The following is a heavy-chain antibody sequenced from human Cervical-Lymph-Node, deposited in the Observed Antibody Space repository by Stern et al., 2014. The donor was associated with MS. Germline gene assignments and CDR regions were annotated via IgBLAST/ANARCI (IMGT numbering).Heavy chain of an antibody. V-gene: IGHV3-23*04. Sequence: EVQLVESGGGLVQPGGSLRLSCAASGFTFSSYAMRWVRQAPGQGLEWVSAISGSGGSTYYADSVKGRFTISRDNSKNTLYLQMNSLRAEDTAVYYCAKRIVVVPAAIAATSVDYWGQGTLVTVSS. CDR3: AKRIVVVPAAIAATSVDY. CDR2: ISGSGGST. CDR1: GFTFSSYA. J-gene: IGHJ4*02. D-gene: IGHD2-2*01.